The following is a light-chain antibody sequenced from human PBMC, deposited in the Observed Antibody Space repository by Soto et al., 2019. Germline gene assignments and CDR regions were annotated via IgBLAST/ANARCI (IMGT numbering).Light chain of an antibody. CDR1: QGIANF. Sequence: IQLTQSPSSLSASVGDRVTISCRASQGIANFLAWYQQKPGKAPKLLIYGASTLQSGVPSRFSGSGSGTDFTLTISSLQPEDFATYYCQRHNSFPIPFGPGNKVDIK. J-gene: IGKJ3*01. CDR2: GAS. V-gene: IGKV1-9*01. CDR3: QRHNSFPIP.